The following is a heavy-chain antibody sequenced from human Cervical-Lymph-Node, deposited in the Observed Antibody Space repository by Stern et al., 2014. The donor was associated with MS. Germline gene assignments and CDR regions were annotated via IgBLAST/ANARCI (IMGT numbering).Heavy chain of an antibody. CDR1: GYTLTNYP. J-gene: IGHJ4*02. V-gene: IGHV7-4-1*02. Sequence: VQLVQSGSELKEPGASVKVSCKASGYTLTNYPMNWVRQAPGQGLEWMGWINTNTGNSAYAPGFTGRFVFSLDTSVSTAYLDISSLKAEDTAVYYCARDFVDTAMITRSDYLDSWGQGTLVTVSS. CDR3: ARDFVDTAMITRSDYLDS. CDR2: INTNTGNS. D-gene: IGHD5-18*01.